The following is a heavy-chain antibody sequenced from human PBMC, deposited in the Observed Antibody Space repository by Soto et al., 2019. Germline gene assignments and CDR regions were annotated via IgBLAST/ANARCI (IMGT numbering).Heavy chain of an antibody. CDR1: GGTFSSYA. V-gene: IGHV1-69*01. CDR3: ASRRLGYCSGGSCYSAGYYYYGMDV. D-gene: IGHD2-15*01. CDR2: IIPIFGTA. Sequence: QVQLVQSGAEVKKPGSSVKVSCKASGGTFSSYAISWVRQAPEQGLEWMGGIIPIFGTANYAQKFQGRVTITADESTSTAYMELSSLRSEDTAVYYCASRRLGYCSGGSCYSAGYYYYGMDVWGQGTTVTVSS. J-gene: IGHJ6*02.